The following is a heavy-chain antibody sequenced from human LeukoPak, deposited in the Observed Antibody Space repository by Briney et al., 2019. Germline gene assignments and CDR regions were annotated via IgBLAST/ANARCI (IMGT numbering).Heavy chain of an antibody. CDR1: GGTFLSHT. CDR2: ITPVINTA. Sequence: SVKVSCKTSGGTFLSHTFSWVRQAPGQGVEWMGKITPVINTANYAQTFQGRVSIYADKSTTTVYMDLSGLRPDDTAVYHCARVNLRGSNYNWFDPWGQGTLVTVAS. V-gene: IGHV1-69*08. CDR3: ARVNLRGSNYNWFDP. J-gene: IGHJ5*02. D-gene: IGHD1-26*01.